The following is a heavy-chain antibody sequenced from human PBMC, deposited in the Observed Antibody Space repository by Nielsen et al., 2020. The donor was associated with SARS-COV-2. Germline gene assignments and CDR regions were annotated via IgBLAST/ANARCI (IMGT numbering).Heavy chain of an antibody. CDR2: INWNGGST. D-gene: IGHD4-17*01. J-gene: IGHJ6*02. CDR3: ARGPSTVTTYFYYYGMDV. CDR1: GFTFDDYG. V-gene: IGHV3-20*04. Sequence: GESLKISCAASGFTFDDYGMSWVRQAPGKGLEWVSGINWNGGSTGYADSVKGRFTISRDNAKNSLYLQMNSLRAEDTAVYYCARGPSTVTTYFYYYGMDVWGQGTTVTVSS.